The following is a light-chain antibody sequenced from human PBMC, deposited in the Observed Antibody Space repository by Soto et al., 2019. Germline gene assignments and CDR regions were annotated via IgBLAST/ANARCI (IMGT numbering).Light chain of an antibody. V-gene: IGKV1-33*01. CDR3: QQYENLPT. J-gene: IGKJ5*01. CDR2: DAS. CDR1: QNINNY. Sequence: DIPITHSPSTLSASVLSTVTVTCQASQNINNYLNWYQQKPGRAPKLLIYDASNLEAGVPSRFRGSGSGTDFTFTISRLQPEDIATYYCQQYENLPTFGQGTRLEIK.